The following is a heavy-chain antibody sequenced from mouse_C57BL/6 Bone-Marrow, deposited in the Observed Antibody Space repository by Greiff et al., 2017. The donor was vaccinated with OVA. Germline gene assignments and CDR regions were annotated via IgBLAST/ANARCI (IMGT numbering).Heavy chain of an antibody. CDR3: ARYYSNYLFAY. CDR2: IYPRSGNT. D-gene: IGHD2-5*01. CDR1: GYTFTSYG. J-gene: IGHJ3*01. Sequence: QVQLKQSGAELARPGASVKLSCKASGYTFTSYGISWVKQRTGQGLEWIGEIYPRSGNTYYNEKFKGKATLTADKSSSTAYMELRSLTSEDSAVYFCARYYSNYLFAYWGQGTLVTVSA. V-gene: IGHV1-81*01.